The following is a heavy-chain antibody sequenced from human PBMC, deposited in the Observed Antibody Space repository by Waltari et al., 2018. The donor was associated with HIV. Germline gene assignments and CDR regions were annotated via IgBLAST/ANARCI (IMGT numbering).Heavy chain of an antibody. CDR3: SRSRGYSYGYADY. J-gene: IGHJ4*02. Sequence: GLEWVGFIRSKTYGGTTEHAASVKDRFTISRDDSKSIAYLQMNSLKTEDTAVYYCSRSRGYSYGYADYWGQGTLVTVSS. D-gene: IGHD5-18*01. V-gene: IGHV3-49*02. CDR2: IRSKTYGGTT.